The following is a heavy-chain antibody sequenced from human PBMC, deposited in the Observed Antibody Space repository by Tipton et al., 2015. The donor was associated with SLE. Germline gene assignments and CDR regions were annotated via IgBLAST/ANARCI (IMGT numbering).Heavy chain of an antibody. J-gene: IGHJ4*02. CDR3: VRGPRGSSGYPN. V-gene: IGHV4-39*02. Sequence: TLSLTCIVSGDSISSSSYYWGWIRQPPGKGLEWIGNINYSGTTYYNPSLKTRVTISVDSSKVHFSLRLTSVTAADTAVYYCVRGPRGSSGYPNWGQGTLVTVSS. D-gene: IGHD3-22*01. CDR1: GDSISSSSYY. CDR2: INYSGTT.